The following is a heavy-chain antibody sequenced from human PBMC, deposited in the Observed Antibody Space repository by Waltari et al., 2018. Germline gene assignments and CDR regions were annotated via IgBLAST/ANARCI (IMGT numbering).Heavy chain of an antibody. V-gene: IGHV3-48*01. J-gene: IGHJ5*01. CDR2: IGEPSRTT. Sequence: EERLVQSGGGLVQPGGSLRLSCEASGFSLTNYTMNWVRQAPGKGLEGVAYIGEPSRTTFYADSVRGRFIISRNNAKNSLSLQMVSLRGEDTAVYYCAVARGNYDVLTGFPVDSWGQGTLVTVSS. CDR1: GFSLTNYT. CDR3: AVARGNYDVLTGFPVDS. D-gene: IGHD3-9*01.